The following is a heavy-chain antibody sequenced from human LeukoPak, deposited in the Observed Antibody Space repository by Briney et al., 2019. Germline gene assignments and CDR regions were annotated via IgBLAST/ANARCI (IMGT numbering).Heavy chain of an antibody. J-gene: IGHJ3*02. Sequence: GGSLRLSCAASGFTFSSYAMSWVRQAPGKGLELVSLISGSDAYTYYADSVKGRFTISRDNSKNTLYLQMNSLRAEDTAVYYCAKAGSSGYYSDAFDIWGQGTMVTVSS. CDR3: AKAGSSGYYSDAFDI. V-gene: IGHV3-23*01. CDR1: GFTFSSYA. CDR2: ISGSDAYT. D-gene: IGHD3-22*01.